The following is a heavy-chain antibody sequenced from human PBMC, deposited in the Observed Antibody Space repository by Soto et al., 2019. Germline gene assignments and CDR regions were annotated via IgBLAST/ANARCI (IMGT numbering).Heavy chain of an antibody. V-gene: IGHV3-23*01. J-gene: IGHJ1*01. CDR3: AKGVPGIAVAGTGFFQH. Sequence: GGSLRLSCAASGFTFSSYAMSWVRQAPGKGLEWVSGISGSGDSTYYADSVKGRFTISRDNSKKTVYLQMNSLRAEDTAVYYCAKGVPGIAVAGTGFFQHWGQGTLVTVS. CDR2: ISGSGDST. D-gene: IGHD6-19*01. CDR1: GFTFSSYA.